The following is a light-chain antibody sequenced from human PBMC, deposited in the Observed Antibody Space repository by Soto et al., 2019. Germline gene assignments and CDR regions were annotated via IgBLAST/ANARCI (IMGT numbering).Light chain of an antibody. CDR1: QSVSSN. CDR3: QQHNNWPPLT. CDR2: GAS. V-gene: IGKV3D-15*01. Sequence: EIVMTQSPATLSVSPGERVTLSCRASQSVSSNLSCYQQKPGHAPRLLIYGASTKATSIPARFSGSRSCTDFTLPIISLQSEDFAVYYCQQHNNWPPLTFGGGTKVEIK. J-gene: IGKJ4*01.